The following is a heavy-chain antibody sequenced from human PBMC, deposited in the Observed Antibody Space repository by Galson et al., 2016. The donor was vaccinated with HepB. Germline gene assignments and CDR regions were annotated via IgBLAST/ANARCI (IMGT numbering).Heavy chain of an antibody. Sequence: SLRLSCAASGFTVSTNYMSWFRQAPGKGLEWVSVDYYGGNTYYADSVRGRFTISRDNSKNMLYLQMNSLRAEDTAVYYCARGRPNHGDDDYWGQGTLVTVSS. CDR3: ARGRPNHGDDDY. V-gene: IGHV3-66*01. CDR2: DYYGGNT. CDR1: GFTVSTNY. J-gene: IGHJ4*02. D-gene: IGHD4-17*01.